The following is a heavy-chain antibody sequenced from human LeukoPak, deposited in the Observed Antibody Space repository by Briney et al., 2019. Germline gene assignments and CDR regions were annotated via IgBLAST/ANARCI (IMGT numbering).Heavy chain of an antibody. D-gene: IGHD2-15*01. CDR1: GFTFSSYA. CDR2: ISGSGIST. CDR3: ARGGGWSAIDY. Sequence: SGGSLRLSCAASGFTFSSYAMSWVRQAPGKGLVWVSAISGSGISTYYADSVKGRSTISRDNSKNTLYLQMNSLRAEDTAVYYCARGGGWSAIDYWGQGTLVTVSS. V-gene: IGHV3-23*01. J-gene: IGHJ4*02.